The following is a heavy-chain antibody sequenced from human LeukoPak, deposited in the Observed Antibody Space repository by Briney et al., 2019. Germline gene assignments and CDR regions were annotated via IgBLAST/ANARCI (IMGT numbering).Heavy chain of an antibody. V-gene: IGHV4-39*01. Sequence: PSETLSLTCTVSGGSISSSSYYWGWIRQPPGKGLEWIGSIYYSGSTYYNPSLKSRVTISVDTSKNQFSLKLSSVTAADTAVYYCARMRYCSSTSCYTTQIDYWGQGTLVTVSS. J-gene: IGHJ4*02. CDR1: GGSISSSSYY. D-gene: IGHD2-2*02. CDR2: IYYSGST. CDR3: ARMRYCSSTSCYTTQIDY.